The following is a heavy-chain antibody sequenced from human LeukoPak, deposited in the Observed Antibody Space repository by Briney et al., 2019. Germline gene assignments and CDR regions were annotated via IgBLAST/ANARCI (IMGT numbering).Heavy chain of an antibody. CDR3: ARDKRGPILY. D-gene: IGHD5-12*01. V-gene: IGHV4-59*01. J-gene: IGHJ4*02. CDR2: IYYSGST. CDR1: GGSISSYC. Sequence: SETLSLTCTVSGGSISSYCWSWIRQPPGKGLEWIGYIYYSGSTNYNPSLKSRVTISVDTSKNQFSLKLSSVTAADTAVYYCARDKRGPILYWGQGTLVTVSS.